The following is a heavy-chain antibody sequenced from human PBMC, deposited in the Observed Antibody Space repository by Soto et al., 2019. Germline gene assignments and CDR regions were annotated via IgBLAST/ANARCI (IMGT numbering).Heavy chain of an antibody. J-gene: IGHJ4*02. V-gene: IGHV1-18*04. D-gene: IGHD6-6*01. Sequence: QVQLVQSGPEVKKPGASVKVSCTPSGYTFTNYGVNWVRQAPGQGLEWMGWISADSGDRKYAQKFQGRVTMTTDTSTRTAYMELRSLRFDDSAVYYCARGGRYTSSSDLTYWGQGTLVTVAS. CDR3: ARGGRYTSSSDLTY. CDR1: GYTFTNYG. CDR2: ISADSGDR.